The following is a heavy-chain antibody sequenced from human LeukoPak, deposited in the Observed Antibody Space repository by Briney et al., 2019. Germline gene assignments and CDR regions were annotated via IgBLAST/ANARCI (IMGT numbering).Heavy chain of an antibody. Sequence: SETLSLTCAVYGGSFSGYYWSWIRQPPGKGLEWIGEINHSGSTNYNPSLKSRVTISVDTSKNQFSLKLSSVTAADTAVYYCARRSRGTVAGTYYYYYYMDVWGKGTTATVSS. CDR2: INHSGST. D-gene: IGHD6-19*01. V-gene: IGHV4-34*01. CDR1: GGSFSGYY. J-gene: IGHJ6*03. CDR3: ARRSRGTVAGTYYYYYYMDV.